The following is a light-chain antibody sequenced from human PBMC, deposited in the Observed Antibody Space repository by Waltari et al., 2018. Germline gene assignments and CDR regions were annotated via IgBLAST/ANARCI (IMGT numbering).Light chain of an antibody. CDR2: WAC. J-gene: IGKJ3*01. V-gene: IGKV4-1*01. CDR1: QTVLDSSNNRNY. Sequence: DIVMTQSPDSLAVSLGERATINCKSSQTVLDSSNNRNYLAWYQQKPGQPPKLLIYWACSRDAGVPDRFSGSGSGTDFTLTITRLQAEDVAVYYCQQYYSPPPLFTFGPGTKVDIK. CDR3: QQYYSPPPLFT.